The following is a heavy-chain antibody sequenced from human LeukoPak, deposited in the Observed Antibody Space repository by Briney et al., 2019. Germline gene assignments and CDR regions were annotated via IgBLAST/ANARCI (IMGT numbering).Heavy chain of an antibody. CDR2: IDWDDDK. CDR3: ARIQYYYDSSGYFLDY. D-gene: IGHD3-22*01. J-gene: IGHJ4*02. CDR1: GFSLSTSGMC. Sequence: SGPTLVNPTQTLTLTCTFSGFSLSTSGMCVSWIRQPPGKALEWLARIDWDDDKYYSTSLKTRLTISKDTSKNQVVLTMTNMDPVDTATCYCARIQYYYDSSGYFLDYWGQGTLVTVSS. V-gene: IGHV2-70*11.